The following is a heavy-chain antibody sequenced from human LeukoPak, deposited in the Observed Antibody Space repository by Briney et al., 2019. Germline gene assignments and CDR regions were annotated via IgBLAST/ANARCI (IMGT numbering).Heavy chain of an antibody. CDR3: TRLRYFDWLILPDAFDI. CDR1: GGSISSSSYY. D-gene: IGHD3-9*01. Sequence: SETLSLTCTVSGGSISSSSYYWSWIRQPPGKGLEWIGYIYYSGSTNYNPSLKSRVTISVDTSKNQFSLKLSSVTAADTAVYYCTRLRYFDWLILPDAFDIWGQGTMVTVSS. CDR2: IYYSGST. J-gene: IGHJ3*02. V-gene: IGHV4-61*01.